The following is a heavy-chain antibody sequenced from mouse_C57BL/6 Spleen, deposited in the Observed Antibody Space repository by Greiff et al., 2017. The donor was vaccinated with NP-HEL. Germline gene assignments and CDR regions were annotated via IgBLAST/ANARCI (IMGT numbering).Heavy chain of an antibody. CDR2: IHPNSGST. Sequence: QVQLQQPGAELVKPGASVKLSCKASGYTFTSYWMHWVKQRPGQGLEWIGVIHPNSGSTNYNEKFKSKATLTVDTSSSTAYMQLSSLTSEDSAVYYCARGDDSYYGDFDVWGTGTTVTVSS. V-gene: IGHV1-64*01. D-gene: IGHD2-3*01. CDR3: ARGDDSYYGDFDV. CDR1: GYTFTSYW. J-gene: IGHJ1*03.